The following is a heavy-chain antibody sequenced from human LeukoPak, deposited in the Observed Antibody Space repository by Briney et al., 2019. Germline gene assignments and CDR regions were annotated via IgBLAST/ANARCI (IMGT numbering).Heavy chain of an antibody. CDR3: AKAHYDFWSGYFDMYYFGY. Sequence: GRSLRLSCAASGFTFDDYAMHWVRQAPGKGLEWVSGISWNSGSIGYADSVKGRFTISRDNAKNSLYLQMNSLRAEDTALYYCAKAHYDFWSGYFDMYYFGYWGQGTLVTVSS. D-gene: IGHD3-3*01. CDR2: ISWNSGSI. V-gene: IGHV3-9*01. CDR1: GFTFDDYA. J-gene: IGHJ4*02.